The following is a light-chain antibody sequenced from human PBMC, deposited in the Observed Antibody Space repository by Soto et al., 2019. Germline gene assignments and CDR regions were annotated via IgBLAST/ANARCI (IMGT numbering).Light chain of an antibody. V-gene: IGLV2-14*03. J-gene: IGLJ3*02. CDR3: SSYTSTTTLWV. CDR1: NSDVGGYTY. Sequence: QSVLTQPASVSGSPGQSITISCTGTNSDVGGYTYVSWYQQRPGTAPKLIIYEVSNRPSGVSNRFSGSKSGNTASLSISGLQAEDEADYYCSSYTSTTTLWVFGGGTKLTVL. CDR2: EVS.